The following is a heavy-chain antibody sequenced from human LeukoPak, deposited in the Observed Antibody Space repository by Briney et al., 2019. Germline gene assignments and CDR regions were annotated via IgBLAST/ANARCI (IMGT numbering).Heavy chain of an antibody. CDR2: MKPNNGET. D-gene: IGHD5-18*01. V-gene: IGHV1-8*01. CDR1: GYSFTSHD. CDR3: VRWADTPFDY. J-gene: IGHJ4*02. Sequence: GASVKVSCKASGYSFTSHDINWVRQATGQGLEWMGWMKPNNGETGYAQKFQGRVTMTSDTSISTAYMELSSLKSEDTAVYYCVRWADTPFDYWGQGTLVTVSS.